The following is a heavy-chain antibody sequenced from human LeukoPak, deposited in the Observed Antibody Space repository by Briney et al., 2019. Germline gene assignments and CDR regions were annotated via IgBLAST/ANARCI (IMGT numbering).Heavy chain of an antibody. CDR2: IRSKANSYAT. J-gene: IGHJ2*01. CDR1: GFIFSGSA. D-gene: IGHD3-22*01. Sequence: GGSLRLSCAASGFIFSGSAMHWVRQASGKGLEWVGRIRSKANSYATAYAASVKGRFTISRDDSKNTAYLQMNSLRAEDTAVYYCAKDGYYDSSAYYYVRYFDLWGRGTLVTVSS. CDR3: AKDGYYDSSAYYYVRYFDL. V-gene: IGHV3-73*01.